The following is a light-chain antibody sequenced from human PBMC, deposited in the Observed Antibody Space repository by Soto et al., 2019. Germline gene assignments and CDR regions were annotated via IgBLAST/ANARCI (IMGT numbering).Light chain of an antibody. Sequence: DSVMTQCPICLPVTPGEPASISCRSSQTLLDSNGYNNLGWSMQQPEQFPQLLIYLGPNRASGVPDRFSGSGSGTDFTLKISRVEAEDVGVYYCMQALQTPLTFGGGTKVDIK. CDR2: LGP. V-gene: IGKV2-28*01. CDR1: QTLLDSNGYNN. CDR3: MQALQTPLT. J-gene: IGKJ4*01.